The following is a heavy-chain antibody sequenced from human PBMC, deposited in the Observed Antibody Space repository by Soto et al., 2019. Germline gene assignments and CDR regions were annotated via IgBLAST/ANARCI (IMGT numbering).Heavy chain of an antibody. CDR2: INAGNGNT. D-gene: IGHD6-19*01. V-gene: IGHV1-3*01. CDR1: GYTFTSYA. CDR3: ARAPPYSSGWYVTSRRYYFDY. J-gene: IGHJ4*02. Sequence: RASVKVSCKASGYTFTSYAMHWVRQAPGQRLEWMGWINAGNGNTKYSQKFQGRVTITRDTSASTAYMELSSLRSEDTAVYYCARAPPYSSGWYVTSRRYYFDYWGQGTLVTVSS.